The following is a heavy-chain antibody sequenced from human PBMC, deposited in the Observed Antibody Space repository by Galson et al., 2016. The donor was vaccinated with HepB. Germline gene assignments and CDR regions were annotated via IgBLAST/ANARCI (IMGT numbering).Heavy chain of an antibody. D-gene: IGHD2/OR15-2a*01. J-gene: IGHJ5*02. V-gene: IGHV1-8*01. CDR3: ARGAFNRNRVWFDP. CDR2: MNPDSGDT. Sequence: SVKVSCKASGYTFTSYDINWVRQATGQGLEWMGWMNPDSGDTGFTQNFKGRVTMTRNTSISTAYMELSSLRTEDTAVYYCARGAFNRNRVWFDPWGQGTLVTVSS. CDR1: GYTFTSYD.